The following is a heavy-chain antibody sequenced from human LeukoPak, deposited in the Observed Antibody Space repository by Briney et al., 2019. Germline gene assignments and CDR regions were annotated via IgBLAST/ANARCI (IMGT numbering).Heavy chain of an antibody. D-gene: IGHD3-22*01. CDR2: TYYRSKWYN. Sequence: SQTLSLTCAISGDSVSSNSAVWNWIRQSPSIGLEWLGRTYYRSKWYNDYAVSLESRITIDPDPSKNQFSLHLNSVTPEDTAVYYCARDSSAYYFHYWGRGTLVTVSS. CDR1: GDSVSSNSAV. J-gene: IGHJ4*02. V-gene: IGHV6-1*01. CDR3: ARDSSAYYFHY.